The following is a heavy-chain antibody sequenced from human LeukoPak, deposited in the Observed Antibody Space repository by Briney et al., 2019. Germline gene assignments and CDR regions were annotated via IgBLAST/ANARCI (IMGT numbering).Heavy chain of an antibody. CDR2: IYYSGST. Sequence: SETLSLTCTVSGGSISSYYWSWIRQPPGKGLEWVGYIYYSGSTNYNPSLKSRVTISVDTSKNQFSLKLSSVTAADTAVYYCARALSYYYSTAFDIWGQGTMVTVSS. D-gene: IGHD3-22*01. CDR1: GGSISSYY. J-gene: IGHJ3*02. CDR3: ARALSYYYSTAFDI. V-gene: IGHV4-59*01.